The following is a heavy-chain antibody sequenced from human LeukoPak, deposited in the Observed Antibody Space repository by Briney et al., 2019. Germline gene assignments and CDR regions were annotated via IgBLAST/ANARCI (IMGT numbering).Heavy chain of an antibody. J-gene: IGHJ4*02. CDR2: INHSGST. D-gene: IGHD4-17*01. Sequence: PSETLSLTCAVYGGSFSGYYWSWIRQPPGKGLEWIGEINHSGSTNYNPSLKSRVTISVDTSKNQFSLKLSSVTAADTAVYYCARVSYGDTLLDYWGQGTLVTVSS. CDR1: GGSFSGYY. V-gene: IGHV4-34*01. CDR3: ARVSYGDTLLDY.